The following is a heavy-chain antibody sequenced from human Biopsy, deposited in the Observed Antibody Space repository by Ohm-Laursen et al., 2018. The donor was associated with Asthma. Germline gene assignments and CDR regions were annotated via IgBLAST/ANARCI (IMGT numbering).Heavy chain of an antibody. CDR2: INAGNGNT. D-gene: IGHD2-15*01. Sequence: ASVKVSCKASGYTFISYAIHWVRQAPGQRLEWMGWINAGNGNTKYSQKLQDRVTMITDTSTSTAYMELRSLRSDDTAVYFCARAVDYSHYYGIDVWGQGTTVTVS. CDR3: ARAVDYSHYYGIDV. CDR1: GYTFISYA. J-gene: IGHJ6*02. V-gene: IGHV1-3*01.